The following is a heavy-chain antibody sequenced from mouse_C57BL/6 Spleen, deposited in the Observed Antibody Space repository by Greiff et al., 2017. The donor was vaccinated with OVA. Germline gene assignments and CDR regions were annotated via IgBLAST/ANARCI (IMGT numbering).Heavy chain of an antibody. CDR2: ISSGSSTI. Sequence: EVKLMESGGGLVKPGGSLKLSCAASGFTFSDYGMHWVRQAPEKGLEWVAYISSGSSTIYYADTVKGRFTISRDNAKNTLFLQMTSLRSEDTAMYYCARDQPSYYAMDYWGQGTSVTVSS. V-gene: IGHV5-17*01. CDR1: GFTFSDYG. CDR3: ARDQPSYYAMDY. J-gene: IGHJ4*01. D-gene: IGHD6-1*01.